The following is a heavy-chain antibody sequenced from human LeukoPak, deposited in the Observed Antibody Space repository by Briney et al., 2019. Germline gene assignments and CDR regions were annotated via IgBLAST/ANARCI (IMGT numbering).Heavy chain of an antibody. V-gene: IGHV1-24*01. Sequence: GASVKVSCKVSGYTLTELSMHWVRQAPGKGLEWMGGFDPEDGETIYAQKFQGRVTMTEDTSTDTAYMELSSLRSEDTAVYYCATGHDYGDYYIKYYFDYWGQGTLVTVSS. J-gene: IGHJ4*02. D-gene: IGHD4-17*01. CDR3: ATGHDYGDYYIKYYFDY. CDR1: GYTLTELS. CDR2: FDPEDGET.